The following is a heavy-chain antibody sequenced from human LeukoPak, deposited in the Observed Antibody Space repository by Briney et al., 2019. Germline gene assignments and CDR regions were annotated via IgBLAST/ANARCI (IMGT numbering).Heavy chain of an antibody. D-gene: IGHD3-10*01. CDR3: ARDFGTMVRGVIIAFNWFDP. CDR2: IYYSGST. Sequence: SETLSLTCTVSGGSLSSYYWSWIRQPPGKGLEWIGYIYYSGSTNYNPSLKSRVTISVDTSKNQFSLKLSSVTAADTAVYYCARDFGTMVRGVIIAFNWFDPWGQGTLVTVSS. V-gene: IGHV4-59*12. J-gene: IGHJ5*02. CDR1: GGSLSSYY.